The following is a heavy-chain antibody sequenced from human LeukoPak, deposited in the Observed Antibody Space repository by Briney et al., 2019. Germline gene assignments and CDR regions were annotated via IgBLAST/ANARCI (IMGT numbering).Heavy chain of an antibody. Sequence: GRSLRLSCAASGFTFSSYWMSWVRQAPGKGLEWVANIKHDGSQRYYVDSVKGRFTISRDDAKNSVYLQMNSLRVEDTAVVYWARQVPQTYSFDYWGQGTLVTVSS. J-gene: IGHJ4*02. V-gene: IGHV3-7*01. CDR1: GFTFSSYW. CDR3: ARQVPQTYSFDY. CDR2: IKHDGSQR.